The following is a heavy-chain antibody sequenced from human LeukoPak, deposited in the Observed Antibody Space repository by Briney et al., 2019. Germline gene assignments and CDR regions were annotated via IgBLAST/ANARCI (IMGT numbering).Heavy chain of an antibody. J-gene: IGHJ4*02. CDR1: GGSISSYY. D-gene: IGHD1-26*01. V-gene: IGHV4-59*12. CDR3: ARERELGSFDY. Sequence: PSETLSLTCTVSGGSISSYYWSWIRQPPGKGLEWIGYIYYSGSTNYNPSLKSRVTISVDTSKNQFSLKLSSVTAADTAVYYCARERELGSFDYWGQGTLVTVSS. CDR2: IYYSGST.